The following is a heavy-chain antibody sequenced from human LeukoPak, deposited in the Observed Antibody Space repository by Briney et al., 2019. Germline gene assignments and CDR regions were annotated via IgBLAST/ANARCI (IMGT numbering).Heavy chain of an antibody. CDR2: ISGSGGST. CDR3: EKVARSISIIVVDLDY. CDR1: GFTFSSYA. J-gene: IGHJ4*02. Sequence: HPGGSLRLSGAASGFTFSSYAMSWVRQAPGKGLEWVSAISGSGGSTYYADSVKGRFTISRDNSKNTLYLQMNSLRAEDTAVYYCEKVARSISIIVVDLDYWGQGTLVTVSS. V-gene: IGHV3-23*01. D-gene: IGHD3-22*01.